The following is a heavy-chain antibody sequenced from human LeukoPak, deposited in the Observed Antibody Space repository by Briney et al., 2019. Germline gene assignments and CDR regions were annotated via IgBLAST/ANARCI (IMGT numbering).Heavy chain of an antibody. Sequence: GASVKVSCKASGYTFTDYYIHWVRQAPGQGLEWMGIINPSGGSTSYAQKFQGRVTMTRDTSTSTVYMELSSLRSEDTAVYYCASPYGSGSHFRSPRQTKDYYYMDVWGKGTTVTISS. J-gene: IGHJ6*03. CDR2: INPSGGST. CDR1: GYTFTDYY. V-gene: IGHV1-46*01. CDR3: ASPYGSGSHFRSPRQTKDYYYMDV. D-gene: IGHD3-10*01.